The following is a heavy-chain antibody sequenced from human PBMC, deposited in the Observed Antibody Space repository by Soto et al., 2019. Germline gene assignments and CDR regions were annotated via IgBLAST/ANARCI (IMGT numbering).Heavy chain of an antibody. CDR2: ISGSGGST. Sequence: PGGSLRLSCAASGFTFSSYAMSWVRQAPGKGLEWVSAISGSGGSTYYADSVKGRFTISRDNSKNTLYLQMNSLRAEDTAVYYCAKDDYQGIAAAGITIWGAEYFQHWGQGILVTVSS. CDR1: GFTFSSYA. CDR3: AKDDYQGIAAAGITIWGAEYFQH. J-gene: IGHJ1*01. V-gene: IGHV3-23*01. D-gene: IGHD6-13*01.